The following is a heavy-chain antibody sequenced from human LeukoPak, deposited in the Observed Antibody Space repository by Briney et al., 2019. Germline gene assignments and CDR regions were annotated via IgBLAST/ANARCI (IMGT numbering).Heavy chain of an antibody. CDR2: ISGSGGST. Sequence: GGSLRLSCVASTFXFSSYGISWVRQAPGKGLEWVSAISGSGGSTYYADSVKGRFTISRDNSKNSLYLQMNSLRAEDTAVYYCAKDGYCSAGSCFSANDAFDIWGQGTMVTVSS. CDR3: AKDGYCSAGSCFSANDAFDI. V-gene: IGHV3-23*01. CDR1: TFXFSSYG. D-gene: IGHD2-15*01. J-gene: IGHJ3*02.